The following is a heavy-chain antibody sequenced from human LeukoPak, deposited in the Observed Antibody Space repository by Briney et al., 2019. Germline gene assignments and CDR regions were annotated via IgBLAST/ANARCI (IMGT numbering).Heavy chain of an antibody. CDR3: ATDVRSSPLGF. Sequence: GGSLRLSCAASGFTFSFYSINWVRQAPGKGLEWVSIIYSGGSTYYADSVKGRFTVSRDSSNNTLFLQMSNLRADDSGLYYCATDVRSSPLGFWGHGTLVTVSS. J-gene: IGHJ4*01. CDR1: GFTFSFYS. D-gene: IGHD6-13*01. CDR2: IYSGGST. V-gene: IGHV3-66*01.